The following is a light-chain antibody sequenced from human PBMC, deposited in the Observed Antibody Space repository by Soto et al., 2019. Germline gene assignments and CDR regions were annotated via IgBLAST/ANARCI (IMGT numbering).Light chain of an antibody. CDR1: SSDVGGYNY. Sequence: LTQPASVSGSPGQSITISCTGTSSDVGGYNYVSWYQQHPGKAPKLIIYEVSNRPSGVSNRFSGSKSGNTASLTISGLQAEDEADYYCSSYTSSSTHYVFGTGTKVTVL. CDR2: EVS. J-gene: IGLJ1*01. V-gene: IGLV2-14*01. CDR3: SSYTSSSTHYV.